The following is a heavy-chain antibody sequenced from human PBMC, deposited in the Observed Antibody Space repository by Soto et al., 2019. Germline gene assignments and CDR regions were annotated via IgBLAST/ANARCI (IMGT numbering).Heavy chain of an antibody. CDR3: ARDRGYNWNYGGFDP. CDR1: GYTFTSYG. V-gene: IGHV1-18*01. Sequence: QVQLVQSGAEVKKPGASVKVSCKASGYTFTSYGISWVRQAPGQGLEWLGRISAYNGNTNYAQKLQGRVTMTTDTYTSTAYMELRSLRSDDTAVYYCARDRGYNWNYGGFDPWGQGTLVTVSS. D-gene: IGHD1-7*01. CDR2: ISAYNGNT. J-gene: IGHJ5*02.